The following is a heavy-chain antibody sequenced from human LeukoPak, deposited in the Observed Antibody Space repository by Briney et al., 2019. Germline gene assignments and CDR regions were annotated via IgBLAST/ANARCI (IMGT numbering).Heavy chain of an antibody. CDR1: GFTFSSYG. Sequence: GGSLRLSCAASGFTFSSYGMGWVRQAPGKGLEWVSAISGSGGSTYYADSVKGRFTISRDNSKNTLYLQMNSLRAEDTAVYYCAKSQRNVDAFDIWGQGTMVTVSS. CDR3: AKSQRNVDAFDI. D-gene: IGHD1-1*01. CDR2: ISGSGGST. J-gene: IGHJ3*02. V-gene: IGHV3-23*01.